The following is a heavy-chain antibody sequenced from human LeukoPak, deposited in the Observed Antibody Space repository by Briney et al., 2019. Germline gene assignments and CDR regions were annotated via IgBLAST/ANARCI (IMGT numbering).Heavy chain of an antibody. CDR1: GFTFDTYA. V-gene: IGHV3-23*01. Sequence: PGGSLRLSCAASGFTFDTYAMSWVRQAPGGGLEWVSGIRGNGVNKYYADSVKGRFTVSRDNSKDTLWLQMNALRAEDTAVYFCAKRDYSDVSGYSPLFANWGQGTLVTVSS. CDR2: IRGNGVNK. CDR3: AKRDYSDVSGYSPLFAN. J-gene: IGHJ4*02. D-gene: IGHD3-22*01.